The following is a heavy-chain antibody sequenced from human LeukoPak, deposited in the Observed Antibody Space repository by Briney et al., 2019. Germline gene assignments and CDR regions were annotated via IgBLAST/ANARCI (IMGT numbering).Heavy chain of an antibody. V-gene: IGHV4-39*07. Sequence: PSETLSLTCTVSGGSISSSSYYWGWIRQPPGKGLEWIGSIYYSGSTYYNPSLKSRVTISGDTSKNQFSLKLGSVTAADTAVYYCARLKSQTYYYGSGSYLNWFDPWGQGTLVTVSS. CDR2: IYYSGST. J-gene: IGHJ5*02. D-gene: IGHD3-10*01. CDR3: ARLKSQTYYYGSGSYLNWFDP. CDR1: GGSISSSSYY.